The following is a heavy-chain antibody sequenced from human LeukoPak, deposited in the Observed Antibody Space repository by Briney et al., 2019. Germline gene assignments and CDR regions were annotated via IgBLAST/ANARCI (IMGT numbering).Heavy chain of an antibody. CDR1: GDSVSSNSAA. D-gene: IGHD3-22*01. CDR3: ARSSGSYSAKGYDSSAPFDAFDI. Sequence: SQTLSLTCAISGDSVSSNSAAWNWIRQSPSRGLEWLGRTYYRSKWYNDYAVSVKSRITINPDTSKNQFSLQLNSVTPEDTAVYYCARSSGSYSAKGYDSSAPFDAFDIWGQGTMVTVSS. CDR2: TYYRSKWYN. V-gene: IGHV6-1*01. J-gene: IGHJ3*02.